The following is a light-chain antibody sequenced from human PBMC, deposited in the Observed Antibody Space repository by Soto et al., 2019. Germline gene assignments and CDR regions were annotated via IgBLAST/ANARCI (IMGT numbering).Light chain of an antibody. CDR2: RDS. CDR3: QVWDSSTAGYV. V-gene: IGLV3-9*01. CDR1: NIGSKN. J-gene: IGLJ1*01. Sequence: SYELTQPLSVSVALGQTARITCGGNNIGSKNVHWYQQKPGQAPVLVIYRDSNRPSGIPERFSGSNSGNTATLTISRAQAGDEADYYCQVWDSSTAGYVFGTGTKL.